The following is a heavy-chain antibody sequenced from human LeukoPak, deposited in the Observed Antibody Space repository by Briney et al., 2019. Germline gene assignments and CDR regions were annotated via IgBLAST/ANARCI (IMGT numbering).Heavy chain of an antibody. J-gene: IGHJ4*02. CDR3: ARERTPGSGYGVDY. CDR1: GFTFSSYG. D-gene: IGHD6-25*01. CDR2: IRYDGSNK. V-gene: IGHV3-30*02. Sequence: GGSLRLSCAASGFTFSSYGMHWVRQAPGKGLEWVAFIRYDGSNKYYADSVKGRFTISRDNSKNTLYLQMNSLRSDDTAVYYCARERTPGSGYGVDYRGQGTVVTVSS.